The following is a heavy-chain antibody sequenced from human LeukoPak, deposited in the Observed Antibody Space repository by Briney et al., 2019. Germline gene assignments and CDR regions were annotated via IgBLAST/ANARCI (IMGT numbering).Heavy chain of an antibody. CDR2: ISGSGGST. CDR3: AKDQDFSRMGHFWVDMYAMDV. Sequence: GGSLRLSCAASGFTFSSYAMSWVRQAPVKGLEWVSAISGSGGSTYYADSVKGRFTISRDNSKNTLYLQMNSLRAEDTAVYYCAKDQDFSRMGHFWVDMYAMDVWGKGTTVTVSS. D-gene: IGHD3-3*01. J-gene: IGHJ6*04. V-gene: IGHV3-23*01. CDR1: GFTFSSYA.